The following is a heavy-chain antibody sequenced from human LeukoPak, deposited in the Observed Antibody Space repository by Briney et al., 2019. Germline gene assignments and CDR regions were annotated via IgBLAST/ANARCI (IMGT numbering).Heavy chain of an antibody. CDR2: IRYDGSNK. V-gene: IGHV3-30*02. J-gene: IGHJ4*02. CDR3: AKGEMATTN. Sequence: PGGSLRLSCAASGFTFSSYGMHWVRQAPGKGLEWVAFIRYDGSNKYYAGSVKGRFTISRDNSKNTLYLQMNSLRAEDTAVYYCAKGEMATTNWGQGTLVTVSS. D-gene: IGHD5-24*01. CDR1: GFTFSSYG.